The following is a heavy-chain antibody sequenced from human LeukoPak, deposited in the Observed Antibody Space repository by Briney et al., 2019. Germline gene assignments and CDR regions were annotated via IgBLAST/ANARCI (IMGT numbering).Heavy chain of an antibody. V-gene: IGHV3-30*14. CDR1: GFTFSSYA. CDR2: ISSDGSNK. D-gene: IGHD4-17*01. CDR3: AITVTNYYYMDV. Sequence: GGSLRLSCAASGFTFSSYAMHWVRQAPGKGLEWVAFISSDGSNKYYADSVKGRFTISRDKSKNTLYLQMNSLRAEDTAVYYCAITVTNYYYMDVWGKGTTVTISS. J-gene: IGHJ6*03.